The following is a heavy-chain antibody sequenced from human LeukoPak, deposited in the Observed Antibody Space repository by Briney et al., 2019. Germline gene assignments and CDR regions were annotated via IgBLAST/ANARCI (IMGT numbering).Heavy chain of an antibody. CDR1: GGSISSGGYY. Sequence: SETLSLTCTVSGGSISSGGYYWSWIRQHPGKGLEWIGYIYYSGNTYYNPSLTSRVTISVDTSKNQFSLRLSSVTAADTAVYYCARDVVGGPGVPAATPFDPWGQGTLVTVSS. D-gene: IGHD2-2*01. CDR3: ARDVVGGPGVPAATPFDP. CDR2: IYYSGNT. V-gene: IGHV4-31*03. J-gene: IGHJ5*02.